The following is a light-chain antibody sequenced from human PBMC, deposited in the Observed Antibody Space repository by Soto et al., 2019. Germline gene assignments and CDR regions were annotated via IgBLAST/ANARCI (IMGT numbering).Light chain of an antibody. Sequence: QSVLTQPPSASGTPGQRVTISCSGSSSNIGSNFVYWYQQFPGTAPKLLIYRNNQRPSGVPERFSGSKSGTSASLAISGLPSEDEADYYCAAWDDSLSGWVFGGGTKLTVL. J-gene: IGLJ3*02. CDR1: SSNIGSNF. V-gene: IGLV1-47*01. CDR3: AAWDDSLSGWV. CDR2: RNN.